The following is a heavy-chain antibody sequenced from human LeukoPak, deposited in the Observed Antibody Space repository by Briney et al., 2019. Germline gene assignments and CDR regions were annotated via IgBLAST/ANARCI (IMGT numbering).Heavy chain of an antibody. CDR1: GYTFTSYD. Sequence: ASVKVSCKASGYTFTSYDINWVRQATGQGLEWMGWMNPNSGNTGYAQRFQGRVTMTRNTSISTAYMELSSLRSEDTAVYYCARVDRREVGATTLYYYYGMDVWGQGTTVTVSS. D-gene: IGHD1-26*01. CDR3: ARVDRREVGATTLYYYYGMDV. CDR2: MNPNSGNT. V-gene: IGHV1-8*01. J-gene: IGHJ6*02.